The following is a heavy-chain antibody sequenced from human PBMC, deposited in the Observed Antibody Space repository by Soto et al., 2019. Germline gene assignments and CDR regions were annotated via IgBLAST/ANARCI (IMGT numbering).Heavy chain of an antibody. V-gene: IGHV1-69*02. CDR1: GGTFSSYT. Sequence: QVQLVQSGAEVKKPGSSVKVSCKASGGTFSSYTISWVRQAPGQGLEWMGRIIPILGIANYAQKFQGRVTITADKSTSTAYMELSRLSSEDTAVYYCARGPYGSGSYSGGYYYYYMYVWGKGTTVTLAS. D-gene: IGHD3-10*01. CDR2: IIPILGIA. J-gene: IGHJ6*03. CDR3: ARGPYGSGSYSGGYYYYYMYV.